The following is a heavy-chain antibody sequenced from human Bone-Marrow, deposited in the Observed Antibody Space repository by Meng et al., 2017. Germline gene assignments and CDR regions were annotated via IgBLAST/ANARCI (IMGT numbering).Heavy chain of an antibody. V-gene: IGHV1-2*06. CDR3: ARDSDVDTARGDY. J-gene: IGHJ4*02. CDR2: INPNSGGT. CDR1: GYTFTGYY. D-gene: IGHD5-18*01. Sequence: GRRVQSGAEGKKPGASVKVSCKASGYTFTGYYMHWVRQAPGQGLEWMGRINPNSGGTNYAQKFQGRVTMTRDTSISTAYMELSRLRSDDTAVYYCARDSDVDTARGDYWGQGTLVTVSS.